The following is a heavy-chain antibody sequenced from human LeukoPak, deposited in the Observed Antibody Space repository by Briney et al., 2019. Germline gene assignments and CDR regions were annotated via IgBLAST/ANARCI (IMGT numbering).Heavy chain of an antibody. CDR3: ARIRSLYDSSGFDY. J-gene: IGHJ4*02. CDR2: IYTSGST. D-gene: IGHD3-22*01. V-gene: IGHV4-4*07. Sequence: PSETLSLTCAASGGSISSYYWSWIRQPAGKGLEWIGRIYTSGSTNYNPSLKSRVTMSVDTSKNQFSLKLSSVTAADTAVYYWARIRSLYDSSGFDYWGQGTLVTVSS. CDR1: GGSISSYY.